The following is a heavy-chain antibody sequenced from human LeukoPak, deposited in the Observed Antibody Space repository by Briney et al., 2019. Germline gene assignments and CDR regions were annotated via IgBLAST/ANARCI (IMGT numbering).Heavy chain of an antibody. V-gene: IGHV3-30*04. CDR1: GFTFSTYA. D-gene: IGHD3-9*01. Sequence: PGGSLRLSCAVSGFTFSTYAMHWVRQAPGKGLEWVAFISYDGRNKYYADSVKGRFTISRDNSKNTLLLQMNSLRAEDTAVYYCAKGYYEIHDAFDIWGQGTMVTVSS. CDR3: AKGYYEIHDAFDI. J-gene: IGHJ3*02. CDR2: ISYDGRNK.